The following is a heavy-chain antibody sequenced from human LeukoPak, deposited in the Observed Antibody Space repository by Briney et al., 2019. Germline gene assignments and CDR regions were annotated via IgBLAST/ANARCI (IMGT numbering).Heavy chain of an antibody. CDR3: ARGSRSYYDFWSGYYHWLDP. CDR1: GYTFTSYD. V-gene: IGHV1-8*03. D-gene: IGHD3-3*01. Sequence: ASVKVSCKASGYTFTSYDINWVRQATGQGLEWMGWMNPNSGNTGYAQKFQGRVTITRNTSISTAYMELSSLRSEDTAVYYCARGSRSYYDFWSGYYHWLDPWGQGTLVTVSS. CDR2: MNPNSGNT. J-gene: IGHJ5*02.